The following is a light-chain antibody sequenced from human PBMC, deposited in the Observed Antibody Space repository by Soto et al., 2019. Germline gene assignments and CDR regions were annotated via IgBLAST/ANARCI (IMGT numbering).Light chain of an antibody. CDR2: GVR. V-gene: IGLV2-14*01. CDR3: LSYAGTAYV. CDR1: SNDIGSYDY. J-gene: IGLJ1*01. Sequence: QSALTQPTSVSGSPGQSITISCTGNSNDIGSYDYVSWYQQHPGKAPRLLIHGVRNRPSGISSRFSASKSGLTASLTISGLQAEDEADYYCLSYAGTAYVFGTGTKLTVL.